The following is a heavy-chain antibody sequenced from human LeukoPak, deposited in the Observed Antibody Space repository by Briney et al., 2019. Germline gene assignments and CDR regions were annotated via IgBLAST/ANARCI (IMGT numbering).Heavy chain of an antibody. CDR3: ARVPMEARYFDL. J-gene: IGHJ2*01. CDR2: INHSGST. V-gene: IGHV4-4*02. Sequence: MPSETLSLTCAVSGGSISSSNWWSWVRQPPGKGLEWIGEINHSGSTNYNPSLKSRVTISVDTSKNQFSLKLSSVTAADTAVYYCARVPMEARYFDLWGRGTLVTVSS. CDR1: GGSISSSNW. D-gene: IGHD3-3*01.